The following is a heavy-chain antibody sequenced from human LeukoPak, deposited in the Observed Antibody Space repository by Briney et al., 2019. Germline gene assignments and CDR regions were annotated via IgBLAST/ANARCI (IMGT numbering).Heavy chain of an antibody. CDR2: ISSSSSSI. V-gene: IGHV3-21*01. CDR3: ARSEHSSSSFDY. J-gene: IGHJ4*02. D-gene: IGHD6-6*01. Sequence: GGSLILSCAASAFTFSSYSMNWVRQAPGKGLEWVSSISSSSSSIYYADSVKGRFTISRDNARNSLYLQMNSLRAEDTAIYYCARSEHSSSSFDYWGQGTLVTVSS. CDR1: AFTFSSYS.